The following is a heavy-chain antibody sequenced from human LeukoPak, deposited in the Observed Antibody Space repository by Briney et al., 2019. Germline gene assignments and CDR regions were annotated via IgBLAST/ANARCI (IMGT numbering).Heavy chain of an antibody. CDR1: GYTFTSYG. CDR2: INAYNGNT. J-gene: IGHJ4*02. Sequence: ASVTVSFKASGYTFTSYGINWVRPATGQGRAWMGWINAYNGNTNYAQTLQGRVTMTTDTSTSTAYMELRSLRSEDTGVYFCARDGAHYYDSSGYFVGVWGQGTLVTVSS. D-gene: IGHD3-22*01. CDR3: ARDGAHYYDSSGYFVGV. V-gene: IGHV1-18*01.